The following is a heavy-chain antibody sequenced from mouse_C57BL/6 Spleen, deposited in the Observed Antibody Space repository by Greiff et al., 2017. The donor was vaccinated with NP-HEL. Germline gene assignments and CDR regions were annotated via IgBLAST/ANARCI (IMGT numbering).Heavy chain of an antibody. J-gene: IGHJ4*01. D-gene: IGHD2-2*01. CDR3: AVAGFYAMDY. CDR1: GYSITSGYY. V-gene: IGHV3-6*01. CDR2: ISYDGSN. Sequence: VQLQQSGPGLVKPSQSLSLTCSVTGYSITSGYYWNWIRQFPGNKLEWMGYISYDGSNNYNPSLKNRISITRDTSKNQLFLKLNSVTTEDTATYYCAVAGFYAMDYWGQGTSVTVSS.